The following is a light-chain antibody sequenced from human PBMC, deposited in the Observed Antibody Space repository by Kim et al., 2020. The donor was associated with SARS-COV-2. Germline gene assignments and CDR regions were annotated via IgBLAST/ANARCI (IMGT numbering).Light chain of an antibody. V-gene: IGLV6-57*02. CDR1: SGSIASNY. CDR3: QSYDSSNHVV. J-gene: IGLJ2*01. CDR2: EDD. Sequence: TLSLSCTGSSGSIASNYVQWYQQRPGSAPTTVIYEDDKRPSGVPNRFSGSIDSSSNSASLTISGLKTEDEADYYCQSYDSSNHVVFGGGTKLTVL.